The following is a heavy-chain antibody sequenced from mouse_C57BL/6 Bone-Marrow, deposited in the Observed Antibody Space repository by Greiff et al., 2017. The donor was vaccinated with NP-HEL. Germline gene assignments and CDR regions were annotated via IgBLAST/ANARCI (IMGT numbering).Heavy chain of an antibody. Sequence: VQLQQSGAELARPGASVKLSCKASGYTFTSYGISWVKQRTGQGLEWIGEIYPRSGNTYYNEKFKGKATLTADKSSSTAYMELRSLTSEDSAVYFCAREGLGCFAYWGQGTLVTVSA. J-gene: IGHJ3*01. V-gene: IGHV1-81*01. CDR3: AREGLGCFAY. CDR1: GYTFTSYG. CDR2: IYPRSGNT. D-gene: IGHD4-1*01.